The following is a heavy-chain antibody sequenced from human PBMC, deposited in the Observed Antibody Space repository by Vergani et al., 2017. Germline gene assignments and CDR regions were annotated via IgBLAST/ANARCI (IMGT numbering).Heavy chain of an antibody. CDR3: ARDFSIAAPNWFDP. D-gene: IGHD6-6*01. Sequence: QVQLVQSGAEVKKPGASVKVSCKASGYTFTGYYMHWVRQAPGQGLEWMGWINPNSGGTNYAQKFQGRVTMTRDTSTSTVYMELSSLRSEDTAVYYCARDFSIAAPNWFDPWGQGTLVTVSS. CDR1: GYTFTGYY. V-gene: IGHV1-2*02. J-gene: IGHJ5*02. CDR2: INPNSGGT.